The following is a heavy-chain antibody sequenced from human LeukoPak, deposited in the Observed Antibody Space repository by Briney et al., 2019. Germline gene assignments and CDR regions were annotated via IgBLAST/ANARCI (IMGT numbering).Heavy chain of an antibody. J-gene: IGHJ2*01. Sequence: PGGSLRLSCAASGFTFSNAWMSWVRQAPGKGLEWVGRINSKTNGGTTDYATPVKGRFTISRDDSKNTLYLQMNSLRAEDTAVYYCARGRRDGYNRGLGNWYFDLWGRGTLVTVSS. CDR1: GFTFSNAW. CDR3: ARGRRDGYNRGLGNWYFDL. V-gene: IGHV3-15*01. CDR2: INSKTNGGTT. D-gene: IGHD5-24*01.